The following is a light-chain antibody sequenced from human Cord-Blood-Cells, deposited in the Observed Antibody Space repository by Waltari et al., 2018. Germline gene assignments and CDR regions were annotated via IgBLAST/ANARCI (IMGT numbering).Light chain of an antibody. CDR1: QRVSSY. Sequence: EIVLTQSPATLSLSPGERATLSCRASQRVSSYLAWYQQKPGQAPRLLIYDASNRATGIPARFSGSGSGTDFTLTISSLEPEDFAVYYCQQRSKYTFGQGTKLGIK. CDR3: QQRSKYT. V-gene: IGKV3-11*01. J-gene: IGKJ2*01. CDR2: DAS.